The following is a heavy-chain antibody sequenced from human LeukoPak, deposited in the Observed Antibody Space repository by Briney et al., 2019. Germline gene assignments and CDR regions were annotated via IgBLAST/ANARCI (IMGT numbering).Heavy chain of an antibody. CDR1: GGSISSYY. V-gene: IGHV4-59*01. Sequence: SETLSLTCTVSGGSISSYYWSWIRQPPGKGLEWIGYIYYSGSTNYNPSLKSRVTISVDTSKNQFSLKLSSVTAADTAVYYCAREEVAVAGRTHYYYMDVWGKGTTVTVSS. CDR3: AREEVAVAGRTHYYYMDV. CDR2: IYYSGST. D-gene: IGHD6-19*01. J-gene: IGHJ6*03.